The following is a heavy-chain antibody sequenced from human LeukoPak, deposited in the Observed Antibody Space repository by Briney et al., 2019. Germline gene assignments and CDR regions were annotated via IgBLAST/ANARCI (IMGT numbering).Heavy chain of an antibody. CDR1: GFTFDNYA. V-gene: IGHV3-43*02. D-gene: IGHD5/OR15-5a*01. Sequence: GGSLRLSCAASGFTFDNYAMHWVRQAPGKGLEWVSLISGHGGSTFYADSVKGRFTISRDNSKNSLYLQMNSLRTEDTALYYCAKEPSGGVYTGDYYYTMDVWGQGTTVSVSS. CDR3: AKEPSGGVYTGDYYYTMDV. CDR2: ISGHGGST. J-gene: IGHJ6*02.